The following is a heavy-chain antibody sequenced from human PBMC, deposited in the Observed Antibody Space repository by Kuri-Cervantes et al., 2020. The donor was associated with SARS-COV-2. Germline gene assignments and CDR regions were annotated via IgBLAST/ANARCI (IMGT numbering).Heavy chain of an antibody. CDR2: IYYSGST. CDR1: GGSISSYY. D-gene: IGHD3-22*01. J-gene: IGHJ5*02. CDR3: ARVVTVAYYDSSGYYPSELDP. V-gene: IGHV4-59*01. Sequence: GSLRLSCTVSGGSISSYYWSWIRQPPGKGLEWIGYIYYSGSTNYNPSLKSRVTISVDTSKNQFSLKLSSVTAADTAVYYCARVVTVAYYDSSGYYPSELDPWGQGTLVTVSS.